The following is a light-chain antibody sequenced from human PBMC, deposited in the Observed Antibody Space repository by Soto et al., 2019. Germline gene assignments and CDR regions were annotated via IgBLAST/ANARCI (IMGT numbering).Light chain of an antibody. Sequence: QSALTQPASVSGSPGQSITISCTGTSSDVGGYNFVSWYQQYPVKAPKLMIYEVTNRPSGVSNRFSGSKSGNTASLTISGLQAEDEAYYYCSSSTNSSTLVFGGGTQLTVL. V-gene: IGLV2-14*01. J-gene: IGLJ2*01. CDR1: SSDVGGYNF. CDR2: EVT. CDR3: SSSTNSSTLV.